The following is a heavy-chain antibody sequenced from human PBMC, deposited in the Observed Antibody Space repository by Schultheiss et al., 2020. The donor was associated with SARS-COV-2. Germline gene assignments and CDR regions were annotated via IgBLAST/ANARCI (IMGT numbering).Heavy chain of an antibody. Sequence: GGSLRLSCAASGFTFSSYEMNWVRQAPGKGLEWVSYISSSGSTIYYADSVKGRFTISRDNAKNSLYLQMNSLRAEDTAVYYCARGGRVVVITGHYYYYGMDVWGQGTTVTVSS. J-gene: IGHJ6*02. CDR3: ARGGRVVVITGHYYYYGMDV. CDR2: ISSSGSTI. CDR1: GFTFSSYE. V-gene: IGHV3-48*03. D-gene: IGHD3-22*01.